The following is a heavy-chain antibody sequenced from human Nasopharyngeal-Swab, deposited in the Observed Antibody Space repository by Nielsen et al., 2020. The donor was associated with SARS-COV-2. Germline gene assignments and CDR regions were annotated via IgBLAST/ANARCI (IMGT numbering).Heavy chain of an antibody. D-gene: IGHD1-1*01. CDR3: ARDGTGTTRKNGWFDP. J-gene: IGHJ5*02. CDR2: IYSGGST. V-gene: IGHV3-66*01. Sequence: GESLMISCAASGFTVSSNYMSWVRQAPGKGLEWVSVIYSGGSTYYADSVKGRFTISRDNSKNTLYLQMNSLRAEDTAVYYCARDGTGTTRKNGWFDPWGQGTLVTVSS. CDR1: GFTVSSNY.